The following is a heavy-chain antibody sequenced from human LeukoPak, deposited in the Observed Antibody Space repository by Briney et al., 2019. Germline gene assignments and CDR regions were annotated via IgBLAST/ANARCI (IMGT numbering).Heavy chain of an antibody. D-gene: IGHD3-3*01. CDR3: ARGLYDFWSETFDY. Sequence: ASVKVSCKASGYTFTSYDFNWLRQATGQGPEWMGWMNPNSGGTNYAQKFQGRVTMTRDTSISTAYMELSRLRSDDTAVYYCARGLYDFWSETFDYWGQGTLVTVSS. J-gene: IGHJ4*02. CDR2: MNPNSGGT. V-gene: IGHV1-2*02. CDR1: GYTFTSYD.